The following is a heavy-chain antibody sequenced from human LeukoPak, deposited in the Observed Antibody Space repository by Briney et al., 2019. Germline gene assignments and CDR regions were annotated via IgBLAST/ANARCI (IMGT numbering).Heavy chain of an antibody. V-gene: IGHV1-69*04. CDR2: IIPILGIA. D-gene: IGHD1-14*01. J-gene: IGHJ4*02. CDR3: ARGLTPEGYGGRHFDY. CDR1: GGTFSSYA. Sequence: ASVKVSCKASGGTFSSYAISWVRQAPGQGLEWMGRIIPILGIANYAQKFQGRVTITADKSTSTAYMELSSLRSEDTAVYYCARGLTPEGYGGRHFDYWGQGTLVTVSS.